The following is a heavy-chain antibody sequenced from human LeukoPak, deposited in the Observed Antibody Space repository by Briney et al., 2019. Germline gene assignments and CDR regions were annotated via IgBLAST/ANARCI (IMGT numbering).Heavy chain of an antibody. D-gene: IGHD3-22*01. J-gene: IGHJ4*02. Sequence: AASVKVSCKASGGTFSSYAISWVRQAPGQGLEWMGRIIPIFGTANYAQKFQGRVTITTDESTSTVYMELSSLRSEDTAVYYCARDYYDSSGTHEWGQGTLVTVSS. CDR1: GGTFSSYA. CDR2: IIPIFGTA. CDR3: ARDYYDSSGTHE. V-gene: IGHV1-69*05.